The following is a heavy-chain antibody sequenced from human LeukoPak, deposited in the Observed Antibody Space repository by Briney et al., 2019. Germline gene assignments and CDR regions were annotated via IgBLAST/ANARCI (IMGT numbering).Heavy chain of an antibody. Sequence: GGSLRLSCATSGFTFSSYAMNWVRQAPGKGLECVAFISTSGDFTYYAASVKGRFTVSRDNSKNTLYLQMNSLRADDTAVYYCAGCSGGSCYSRGKYGVDVWGQGTTVIVSS. CDR2: ISTSGDFT. D-gene: IGHD2-15*01. V-gene: IGHV3-23*01. CDR3: AGCSGGSCYSRGKYGVDV. J-gene: IGHJ6*02. CDR1: GFTFSSYA.